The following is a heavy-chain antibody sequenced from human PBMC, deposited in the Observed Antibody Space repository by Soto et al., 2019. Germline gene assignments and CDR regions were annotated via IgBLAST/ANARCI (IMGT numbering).Heavy chain of an antibody. CDR2: IIPIFGTA. J-gene: IGHJ6*02. V-gene: IGHV1-69*01. CDR3: ACWGSSSAVPSLLRPLDV. CDR1: GGTFSSYA. Sequence: QVQLVQSGAEVKKPGSSVKVSCKASGGTFSSYAISWVRQAPGQGLEWMGGIIPIFGTANYAQKFQGRVTITADESTSTAYMELGSLRSEDTAVYYCACWGSSSAVPSLLRPLDVWGQGTTVTVSS. D-gene: IGHD6-6*01.